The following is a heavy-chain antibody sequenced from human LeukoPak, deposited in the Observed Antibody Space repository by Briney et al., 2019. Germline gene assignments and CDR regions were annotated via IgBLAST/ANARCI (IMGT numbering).Heavy chain of an antibody. CDR2: TYYRSKWYN. D-gene: IGHD3-22*01. J-gene: IGHJ4*02. Sequence: SQTLSLTCAISGDSVSSNSAAWNWIRQSPSRGLEWLGRTYYRSKWYNDYAVSVKSRITINPDTSKNQLSLQLNSVTPEDTAVYYCARGYYYDSSGYYPIDYWGQGTLVTVSS. V-gene: IGHV6-1*01. CDR1: GDSVSSNSAA. CDR3: ARGYYYDSSGYYPIDY.